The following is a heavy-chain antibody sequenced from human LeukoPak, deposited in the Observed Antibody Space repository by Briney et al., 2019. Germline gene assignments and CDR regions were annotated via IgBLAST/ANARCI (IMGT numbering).Heavy chain of an antibody. CDR3: ARVGYSGSFRYFDY. V-gene: IGHV3-7*03. CDR2: IKQGGSEK. CDR1: GFTFSSYW. J-gene: IGHJ4*02. D-gene: IGHD1-26*01. Sequence: LPGGSLRLSCAASGFTFSSYWMSWVRQAPGKGLEWVANIKQGGSEKYYVDSVKGRFTISRDNAKNSLYLQMNSLRAEDTALYHCARVGYSGSFRYFDYWGQGTLVTVSS.